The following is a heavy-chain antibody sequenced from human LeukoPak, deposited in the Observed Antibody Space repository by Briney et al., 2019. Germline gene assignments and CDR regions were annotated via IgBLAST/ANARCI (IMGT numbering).Heavy chain of an antibody. D-gene: IGHD3-16*02. CDR2: IKSKTDGGTT. J-gene: IGHJ4*02. Sequence: GGSVRLSCAASGFTFSNAWMSWVRQAPGKGLEWVGRIKSKTDGGTTDYAAPVKGRFTISRDDSKNTLYLQMNSLKTEDTAVYYCTTEYYDYVWGSYPCYFDYWGQGTLVTVSS. CDR3: TTEYYDYVWGSYPCYFDY. CDR1: GFTFSNAW. V-gene: IGHV3-15*01.